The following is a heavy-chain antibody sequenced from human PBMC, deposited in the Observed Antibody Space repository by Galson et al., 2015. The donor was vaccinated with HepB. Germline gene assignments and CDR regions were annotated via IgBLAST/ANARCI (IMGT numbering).Heavy chain of an antibody. J-gene: IGHJ6*03. CDR3: ARSFSGWDLYYYYYMDV. D-gene: IGHD3-22*01. V-gene: IGHV3-30-3*01. CDR1: GFTFSSYA. Sequence: SLRLSCAASGFTFSSYAMHWVRQAPGKGLEWVAIISYDGSNKYYADSVKGRFTISRDNSKNTLYLQMNSLRAADTAVYYCARSFSGWDLYYYYYMDVWGKGTTVTVSS. CDR2: ISYDGSNK.